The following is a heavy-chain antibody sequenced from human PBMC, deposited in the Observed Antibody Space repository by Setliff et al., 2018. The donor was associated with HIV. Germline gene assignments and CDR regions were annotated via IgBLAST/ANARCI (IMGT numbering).Heavy chain of an antibody. V-gene: IGHV1-69*05. Sequence: SVKVSCKASGGTFSSYAISWVRQAPGQGLEWMGGIIPILGTANYAQKFQGRVTITTDESTSTAYMELSSLRSEDTAVYYCARVRAHYYDSSGQMPFDIWGQGTLVTVSS. CDR2: IIPILGTA. J-gene: IGHJ3*02. CDR1: GGTFSSYA. CDR3: ARVRAHYYDSSGQMPFDI. D-gene: IGHD3-22*01.